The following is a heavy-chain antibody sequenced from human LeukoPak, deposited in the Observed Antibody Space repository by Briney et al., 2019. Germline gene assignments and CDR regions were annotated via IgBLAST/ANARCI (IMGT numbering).Heavy chain of an antibody. Sequence: PGWSLRLPCAASGFTFHDYAMHGVRQAPGKGLDGVANMSWNSGSIGYADCVKGRFTISKDNAKNSLSLQMNGLRVEHTALYYCAKDTTRYGDSDAFVIWGEGTMGTVSS. J-gene: IGHJ3*02. D-gene: IGHD4-17*01. CDR3: AKDTTRYGDSDAFVI. CDR2: MSWNSGSI. CDR1: GFTFHDYA. V-gene: IGHV3-9*01.